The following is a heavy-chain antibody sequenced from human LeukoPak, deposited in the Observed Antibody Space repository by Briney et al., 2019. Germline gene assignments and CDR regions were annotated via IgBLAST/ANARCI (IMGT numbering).Heavy chain of an antibody. CDR1: GGSFSGYY. CDR2: INHSGST. J-gene: IGHJ6*03. V-gene: IGHV4-34*01. CDR3: ARGRGYCSGGSCYAFYYYYYMDV. D-gene: IGHD2-15*01. Sequence: SETLSLTCAVYGGSFSGYYWSWIRQPPGKGLEWIGEINHSGSTNYNPSLKSRVTISVDTSKNQFYLKLSSVTAADTAVYYCARGRGYCSGGSCYAFYYYYYMDVWGKGTTVTVSS.